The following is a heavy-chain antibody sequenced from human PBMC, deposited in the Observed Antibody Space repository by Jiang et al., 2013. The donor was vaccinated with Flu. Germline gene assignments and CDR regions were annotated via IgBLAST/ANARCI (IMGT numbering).Heavy chain of an antibody. CDR3: AREIAAARGAFDI. CDR2: ISHRGGT. D-gene: IGHD6-13*01. J-gene: IGHJ3*02. Sequence: LLKPSETLSLTCSVYDGSLSGYYWSWVRQASGKGLEWFGEISHRGGTNYNSSLKSRVTISVDTSKNQFSLKLNSVTAADTAVYYCAREIAAARGAFDIWGQGTMVTVSS. V-gene: IGHV4-34*01. CDR1: DGSLSGYY.